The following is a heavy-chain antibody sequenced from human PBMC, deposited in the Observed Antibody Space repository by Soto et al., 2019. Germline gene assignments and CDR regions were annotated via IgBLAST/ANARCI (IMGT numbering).Heavy chain of an antibody. CDR3: ARAKTCNNGVCSPWGGWFDL. Sequence: EVQLVESGGGLVQPGGSLRLSCAASGFTFGNYWMYWVRQAPGKGLVWVSRINSDESATTYADSVKGRFTISRDNAKNTLYLQMNSLGAEDTAVYYCARAKTCNNGVCSPWGGWFDLWGQGTLVTVSS. J-gene: IGHJ5*02. V-gene: IGHV3-74*01. CDR1: GFTFGNYW. CDR2: INSDESAT. D-gene: IGHD2-8*01.